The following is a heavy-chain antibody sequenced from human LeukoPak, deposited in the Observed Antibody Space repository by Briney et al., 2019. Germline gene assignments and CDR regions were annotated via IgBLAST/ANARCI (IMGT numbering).Heavy chain of an antibody. J-gene: IGHJ4*02. D-gene: IGHD1-26*01. Sequence: SSETLSLTCTVSGYSISSGYYWGWIRQPPGKGLEWIGSIYHSGSTYYNPSLKSRVTISVDTSKNQFSLKLNSVTAADTAMYYCAKSGGYGLIDYWGQGTLVTVSS. V-gene: IGHV4-38-2*02. CDR3: AKSGGYGLIDY. CDR1: GYSISSGYY. CDR2: IYHSGST.